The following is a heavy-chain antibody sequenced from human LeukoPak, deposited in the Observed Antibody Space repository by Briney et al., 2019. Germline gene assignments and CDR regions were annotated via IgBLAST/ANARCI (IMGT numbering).Heavy chain of an antibody. V-gene: IGHV3-49*04. CDR1: GFTFSSYA. D-gene: IGHD5-12*01. Sequence: PGRSLRLSCAASGFTFSSYAMNWVRQAPGKGLEWVGFIRSKAYGGTTEFAASVKGRFTISRDDSKSIAYLQMNSLKTEDTAVYYCTTYDPSNYYGMDVWGQGTTVTVS. CDR3: TTYDPSNYYGMDV. CDR2: IRSKAYGGTT. J-gene: IGHJ6*02.